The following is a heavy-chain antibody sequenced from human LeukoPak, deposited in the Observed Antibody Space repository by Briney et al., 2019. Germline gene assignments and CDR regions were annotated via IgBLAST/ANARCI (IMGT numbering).Heavy chain of an antibody. CDR2: IYSGGST. Sequence: PGGSLRLSCAASGFTVSSNYMSWVRQAPGKGLEWVSVIYSGGSTYYADSVKGRFTISRDNSKNTLYLQMNSLRAEDTAVYYCAGNYDFWSGYSPMDVWGKGTTVTVSS. V-gene: IGHV3-53*01. D-gene: IGHD3-3*01. J-gene: IGHJ6*03. CDR3: AGNYDFWSGYSPMDV. CDR1: GFTVSSNY.